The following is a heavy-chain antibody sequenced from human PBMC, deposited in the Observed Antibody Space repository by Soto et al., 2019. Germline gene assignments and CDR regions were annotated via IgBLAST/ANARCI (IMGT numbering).Heavy chain of an antibody. D-gene: IGHD3-9*01. CDR1: GGTFSSYA. V-gene: IGHV1-69*13. Sequence: SVKVSCKASGGTFSSYAISWVRQAPGQGLEWMGGIIPIFGAANYAQKFQGRVTITADESTSTAYMELSSLRSEDTAVYYCARRPYYDILTGYYNWGQGTLVTVSS. CDR2: IIPIFGAA. J-gene: IGHJ4*02. CDR3: ARRPYYDILTGYYN.